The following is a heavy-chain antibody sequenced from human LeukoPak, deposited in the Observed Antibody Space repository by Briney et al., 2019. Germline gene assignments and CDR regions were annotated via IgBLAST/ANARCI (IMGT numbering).Heavy chain of an antibody. D-gene: IGHD3/OR15-3a*01. V-gene: IGHV4-39*01. CDR1: GGSISSNIYY. CDR2: IHYSGNT. Sequence: SETLSLTCTVSGGSISSNIYYWGWIRQPPGKGLEWIGSIHYSGNTYYNASLKSQVSISIDTSKNQFSLKLTSVTAADTAVYYCARQTGSGLFILPGGQGTLVTVSS. J-gene: IGHJ4*02. CDR3: ARQTGSGLFILP.